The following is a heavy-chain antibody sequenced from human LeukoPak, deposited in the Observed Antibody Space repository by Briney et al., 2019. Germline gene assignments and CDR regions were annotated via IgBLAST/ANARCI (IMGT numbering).Heavy chain of an antibody. CDR3: AGSTGDYGDYYFDY. V-gene: IGHV4-4*09. Sequence: PSETLSLTCTVSAGSISSYYWSWIRQPPGKGLEWIGYIYTSGNTNYNPSLKSRVTMSVDTSKNQFSLKLSSVTAADTAVYYCAGSTGDYGDYYFDYWGQGTLVTVSS. CDR2: IYTSGNT. J-gene: IGHJ4*02. D-gene: IGHD4-17*01. CDR1: AGSISSYY.